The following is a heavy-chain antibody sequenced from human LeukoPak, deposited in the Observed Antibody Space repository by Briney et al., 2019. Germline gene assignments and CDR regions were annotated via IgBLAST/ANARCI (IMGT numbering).Heavy chain of an antibody. J-gene: IGHJ4*02. D-gene: IGHD3-10*01. CDR1: GDFFSNYY. Sequence: SETLSLTCTVSGDFFSNYYWNWIRQPAGKGLEWIGRIYSSGGTNYNPSLKNRVSISLDMSSKKFSLTLTSVTAADKAVYFCARDANLVRGVIRRGHLDYWGQGILVTVSS. CDR3: ARDANLVRGVIRRGHLDY. V-gene: IGHV4-4*07. CDR2: IYSSGGT.